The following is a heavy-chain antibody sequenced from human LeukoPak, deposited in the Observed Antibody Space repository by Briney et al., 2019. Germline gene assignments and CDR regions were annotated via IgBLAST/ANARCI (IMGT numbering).Heavy chain of an antibody. CDR3: AKHGYCSGISCFFDF. CDR1: GFTFDDYA. V-gene: IGHV3-23*01. J-gene: IGHJ4*02. D-gene: IGHD2-2*03. CDR2: ISGSGPYT. Sequence: GGSLRLSCAASGFTFDDYAMHWVRQAPGKGLEWVSGISGSGPYTFYTDSVKGRFTISRDSSKNTLYLQMNSLRAEDTALYYCAKHGYCSGISCFFDFWGQGTLVTVSS.